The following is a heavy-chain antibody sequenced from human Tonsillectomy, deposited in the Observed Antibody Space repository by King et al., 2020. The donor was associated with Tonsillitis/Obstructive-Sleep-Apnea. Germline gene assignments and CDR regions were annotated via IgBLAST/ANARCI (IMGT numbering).Heavy chain of an antibody. D-gene: IGHD3-3*01. CDR1: GFTFGDYA. CDR2: IRSKAYGGTT. CDR3: TRGFTIFGVVIIDYYYYRDV. J-gene: IGHJ6*03. V-gene: IGHV3-49*04. Sequence: VQLVESGGGLVQPGRSLRLSCTASGFTFGDYAMSWVRQAPGKGLEWVGFIRSKAYGGTTEYAASVKGRFTISRDDSKSIAYLQMNSLKTEETAVYYCTRGFTIFGVVIIDYYYYRDVWGKGTTVTVSS.